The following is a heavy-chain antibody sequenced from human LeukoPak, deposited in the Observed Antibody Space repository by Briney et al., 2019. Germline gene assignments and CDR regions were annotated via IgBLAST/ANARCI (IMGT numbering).Heavy chain of an antibody. CDR3: ARWELSGRVMERLSWINH. CDR1: GFTFGGFG. D-gene: IGHD3-16*02. Sequence: RPGGSLRLPCAASGFTFGGFGMTWVRQAPGKGLEWVSGINWDGGGTGYADSVKGRFTISRDNAKKILYLQMNSLRVEDTAVYYCARWELSGRVMERLSWINHWGQGALVTVSS. CDR2: INWDGGGT. V-gene: IGHV3-20*04. J-gene: IGHJ4*02.